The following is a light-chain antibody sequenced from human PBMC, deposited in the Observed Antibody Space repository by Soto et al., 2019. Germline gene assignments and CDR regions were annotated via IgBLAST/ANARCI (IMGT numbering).Light chain of an antibody. J-gene: IGKJ1*01. CDR3: MQAIDIPWT. CDR2: EVS. CDR1: QRLLHSDGKTY. V-gene: IGKV2-29*03. Sequence: ILMTQTPLSLSIIPGQTVSISCKSSQRLLHSDGKTYFYWYVQKAGQAPQPLIYEVSNRFSGVPERFSGSGSRTDFTLKISRVEADDVGIYYCMQAIDIPWTFGQGTKVDI.